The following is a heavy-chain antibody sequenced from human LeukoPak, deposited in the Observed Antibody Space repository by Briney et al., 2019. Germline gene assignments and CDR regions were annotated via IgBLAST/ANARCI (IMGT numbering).Heavy chain of an antibody. D-gene: IGHD3-10*01. CDR3: ARRGGGSGSYYPYGWFDP. Sequence: SETLSLTCAVSGGSISSGGYSWSWIRQPPGKGLEWIGYIYHSGSTYYNPSLKSRVTISVDRSKNQFSLKLSSVTAADTAVYYCARRGGGSGSYYPYGWFDPWGQGTLVTVSS. CDR2: IYHSGST. J-gene: IGHJ5*02. V-gene: IGHV4-30-2*01. CDR1: GGSISSGGYS.